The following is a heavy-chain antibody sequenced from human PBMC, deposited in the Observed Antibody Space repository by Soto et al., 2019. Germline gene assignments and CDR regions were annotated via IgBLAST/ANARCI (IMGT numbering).Heavy chain of an antibody. J-gene: IGHJ4*02. Sequence: SETLSLTCTVSGGSISSYYWSWIRQPPGKGLEWIGFIYYIGSTNYNPSLKCRFTISVDTSKNHFSLKLSSVTAADTAVYYCARQAGPPYFDYWGQGTLVTVSS. V-gene: IGHV4-59*08. CDR1: GGSISSYY. D-gene: IGHD3-10*01. CDR2: IYYIGST. CDR3: ARQAGPPYFDY.